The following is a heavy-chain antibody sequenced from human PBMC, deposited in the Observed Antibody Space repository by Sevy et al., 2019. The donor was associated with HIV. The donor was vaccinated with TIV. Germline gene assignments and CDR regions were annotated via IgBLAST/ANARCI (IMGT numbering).Heavy chain of an antibody. CDR1: GFTFSADW. V-gene: IGHV3-7*01. D-gene: IGHD3-16*01. CDR3: AQEVFGRFDS. J-gene: IGHJ4*02. Sequence: GGSLRLSCAASGFTFSADWMNWVRQAPGKGLEWVANIKSDGRDKHYVDSVEGRFTISRDNAKNSLYLQMNSLRVEDTAVYYCAQEVFGRFDSWGQGTLVTVSS. CDR2: IKSDGRDK.